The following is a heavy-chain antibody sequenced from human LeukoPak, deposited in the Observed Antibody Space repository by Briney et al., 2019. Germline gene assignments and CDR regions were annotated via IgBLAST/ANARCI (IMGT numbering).Heavy chain of an antibody. V-gene: IGHV4-59*08. Sequence: SETLSLTCTVSGGSISSYYWSWIRQPPGKGLEWIGYIYYSGSTNYNPSLKSRVTMSVDTSKNQFSLKLSSVTAADTAVYYCARPLITMVRGGGAFDIWGQGTMVTVSS. CDR3: ARPLITMVRGGGAFDI. CDR1: GGSISSYY. J-gene: IGHJ3*02. D-gene: IGHD3-10*01. CDR2: IYYSGST.